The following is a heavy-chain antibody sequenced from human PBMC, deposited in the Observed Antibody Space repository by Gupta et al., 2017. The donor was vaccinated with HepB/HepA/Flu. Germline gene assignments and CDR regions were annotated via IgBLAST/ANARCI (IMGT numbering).Heavy chain of an antibody. J-gene: IGHJ6*03. CDR3: ARGRIAARRGDMDI. CDR1: GYTLASYY. D-gene: IGHD6-6*01. Sequence: EQLVQPGAEVKKPGASVKVSCKASGYTLASYYLHRVRQAPGQGLEWMGIINPIGGSTSYAQKFQGRVTMTRDTSTSTVYMELSSLRSEDTAVYYCARGRIAARRGDMDIWGKGTTVTVSS. V-gene: IGHV1-46*01. CDR2: INPIGGST.